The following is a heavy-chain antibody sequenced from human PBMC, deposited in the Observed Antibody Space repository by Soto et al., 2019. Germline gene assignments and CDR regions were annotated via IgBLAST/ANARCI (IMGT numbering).Heavy chain of an antibody. CDR2: IDPSGGIT. CDR3: ARDVIDHDNYETIGYYFDH. CDR1: GYSFTNFH. Sequence: ASVKVSCKASGYSFTNFHIHWVRQAPGQGLEWMGMIDPSGGITRDAQRLQGRITMTRDASTSTVYMELRSLTSEDTAVYYCARDVIDHDNYETIGYYFDHWGQGTLVTVSS. D-gene: IGHD3-22*01. V-gene: IGHV1-46*01. J-gene: IGHJ4*02.